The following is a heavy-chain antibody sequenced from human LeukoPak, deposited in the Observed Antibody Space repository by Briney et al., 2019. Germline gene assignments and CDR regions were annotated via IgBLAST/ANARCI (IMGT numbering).Heavy chain of an antibody. CDR3: ARSESSSWSE. CDR2: IITIFGTA. CDR1: VGTFISCV. Sequence: SVKVSCKSSVGTFISCVISWVRQAPGQGLEWMGGIITIFGTANYAQKFQGRVTITADKSTSTAYMELSSLRSEDTAVYYCARSESSSWSEWGQGTLVTVSS. J-gene: IGHJ4*02. D-gene: IGHD6-13*01. V-gene: IGHV1-69*06.